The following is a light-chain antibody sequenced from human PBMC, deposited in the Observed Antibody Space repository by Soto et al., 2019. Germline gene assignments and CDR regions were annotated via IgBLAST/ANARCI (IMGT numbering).Light chain of an antibody. CDR3: QQYGSSLWT. CDR1: QSVSSSY. J-gene: IGKJ1*01. Sequence: EIVLMQSPGTLSLSPGERATLSCRASQSVSSSYLDWYQQKPGQAPRLLHYGASSRSTGIPDRFSGSGSWTDFTPTISSLQPEDVALDYCQQYGSSLWTFGHGTKVEIK. CDR2: GAS. V-gene: IGKV3-20*01.